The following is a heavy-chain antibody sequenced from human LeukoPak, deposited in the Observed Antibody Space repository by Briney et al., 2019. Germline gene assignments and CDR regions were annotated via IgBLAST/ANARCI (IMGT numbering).Heavy chain of an antibody. CDR1: GYTLTELS. CDR2: FDPEDGET. V-gene: IGHV1-24*01. D-gene: IGHD3-9*01. J-gene: IGHJ1*01. Sequence: GASVKVSCKVSGYTLTELSMHWVRQAPGKGLEWMGGFDPEDGETIYAQKFQGRVTMTEDTSTDTAYMELSSLRAEDTAVYYCAKDRYYDILTGYPEEAEYFQHWGQGTLVTVSS. CDR3: AKDRYYDILTGYPEEAEYFQH.